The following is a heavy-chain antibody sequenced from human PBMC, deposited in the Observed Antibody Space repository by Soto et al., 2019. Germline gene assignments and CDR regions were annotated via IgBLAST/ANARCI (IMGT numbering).Heavy chain of an antibody. CDR1: GDSIRSYY. J-gene: IGHJ6*02. D-gene: IGHD2-15*01. CDR3: AREGVDAPYYSYGMDV. V-gene: IGHV4-59*01. CDR2: ISYTGST. Sequence: NPSETLSLTCTVSGDSIRSYYWSWIRQPPGKGLEWIGYISYTGSTHYNPSLKSRVTISADTSKNQFSLKLSSVTTADTALYYCAREGVDAPYYSYGMDVWGQGSTVTVSS.